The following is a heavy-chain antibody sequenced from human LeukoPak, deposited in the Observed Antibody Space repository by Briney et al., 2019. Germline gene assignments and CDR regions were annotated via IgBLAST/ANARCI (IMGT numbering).Heavy chain of an antibody. V-gene: IGHV1-69*05. CDR2: ITPIFGTA. J-gene: IGHJ4*02. Sequence: WASVKVSCKASGGTFSSYAISWVRQAPGQGLEWMGRITPIFGTANYAQKFQGRVTITTDESTSTAYMELSSLRSEDTAVYYCARRRVRGVRGYFDYWGQGTLVTVSS. CDR1: GGTFSSYA. CDR3: ARRRVRGVRGYFDY. D-gene: IGHD3-10*01.